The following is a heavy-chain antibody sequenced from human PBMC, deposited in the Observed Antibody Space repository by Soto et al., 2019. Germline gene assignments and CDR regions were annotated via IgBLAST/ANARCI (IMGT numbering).Heavy chain of an antibody. CDR3: AKQGGKYGIRSFDP. D-gene: IGHD1-1*01. CDR2: IYYSGNT. V-gene: IGHV4-59*08. J-gene: IGHJ5*02. Sequence: SETLSLTCTVSGDPINNYYWSWIRQPPGKGLEWIGYIYYSGNTKYNPSLKSRVTISVDTSKNQFSLRLTSVTAADTAVYYCAKQGGKYGIRSFDPWGQGTLVPVSS. CDR1: GDPINNYY.